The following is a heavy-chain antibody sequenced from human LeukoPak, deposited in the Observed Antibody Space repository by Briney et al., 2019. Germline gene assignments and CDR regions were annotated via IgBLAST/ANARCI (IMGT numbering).Heavy chain of an antibody. CDR2: IIPIFGTA. V-gene: IGHV1-69*13. Sequence: SVKVSCKASGGTFSSYAISWVRQAPGQGLEWMGGIIPIFGTANYAQKFQGRVTITADESTSTAYMELSSLRSEDTVVYYCARVVEGGSQRYMDVWGKGTTVTVSS. CDR1: GGTFSSYA. D-gene: IGHD3-16*01. J-gene: IGHJ6*03. CDR3: ARVVEGGSQRYMDV.